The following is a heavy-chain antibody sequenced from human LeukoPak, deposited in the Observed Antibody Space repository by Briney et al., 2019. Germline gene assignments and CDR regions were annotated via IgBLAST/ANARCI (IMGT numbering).Heavy chain of an antibody. CDR3: ARDGITVVRGVTTFDS. J-gene: IGHJ5*01. Sequence: PGGSLRLSCVTSGFTFNSYWIHWVRQVPGKGLEWVAHIKQDGSEKFYVDSVKGRFIISRDNAKSSLYLQMDSLRAEDTAVYYCARDGITVVRGVTTFDSWGQGTPVTVSS. CDR2: IKQDGSEK. CDR1: GFTFNSYW. V-gene: IGHV3-7*01. D-gene: IGHD3-10*01.